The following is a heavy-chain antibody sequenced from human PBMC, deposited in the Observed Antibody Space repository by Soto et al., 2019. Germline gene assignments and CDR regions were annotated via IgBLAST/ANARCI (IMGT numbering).Heavy chain of an antibody. CDR2: ISSSSTI. CDR1: GFTFSSYS. CDR3: ARDRKYSSGFGY. V-gene: IGHV3-48*02. D-gene: IGHD6-19*01. Sequence: GGSLRLSCAASGFTFSSYSMNWVRQAPGKGLEWVSYISSSSTIYYADSVKGRFTISRDNAKNSLYLQMNSLRDEDTAVYYCARDRKYSSGFGYWGQGTLVTVSS. J-gene: IGHJ4*02.